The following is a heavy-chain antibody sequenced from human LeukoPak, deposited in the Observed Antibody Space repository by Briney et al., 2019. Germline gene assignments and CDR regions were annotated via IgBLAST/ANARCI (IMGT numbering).Heavy chain of an antibody. D-gene: IGHD1-26*01. CDR2: ISSSSSSI. Sequence: PGGSLRLSCAASGFSFINFGMNWVRQAPGKGLEWVSSISSSSSSIFYADSVKGRFTISIDNAKNTLYLQMNSLRAEDTAVYYCARMRRPRIVGTYNWFDPWGQGTLVTVSS. V-gene: IGHV3-21*01. CDR3: ARMRRPRIVGTYNWFDP. CDR1: GFSFINFG. J-gene: IGHJ5*02.